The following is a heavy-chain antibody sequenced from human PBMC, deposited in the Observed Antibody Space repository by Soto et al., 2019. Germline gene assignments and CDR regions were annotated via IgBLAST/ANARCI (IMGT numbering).Heavy chain of an antibody. CDR1: GGSISSYY. D-gene: IGHD3-10*02. V-gene: IGHV4-59*01. CDR2: IYYSGST. Sequence: LSLTCTVSGGSISSYYWSWIRQPPGKGLEWIGYIYYSGSTNYNPSLKSRVTISVDTSKNQFSLKLSSVTAADTAVYYCARVDHRGYFSVLTDFWGQGILLTVSS. J-gene: IGHJ4*02. CDR3: ARVDHRGYFSVLTDF.